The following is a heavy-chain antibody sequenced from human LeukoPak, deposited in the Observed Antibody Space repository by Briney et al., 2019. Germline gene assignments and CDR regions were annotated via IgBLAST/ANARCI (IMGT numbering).Heavy chain of an antibody. J-gene: IGHJ3*02. D-gene: IGHD2-2*02. CDR2: IYPGDSDT. Sequence: GESLKISCKGSGYSFTSYWIGWVRQMPGKGLEWMGIIYPGDSDTRYSPSFQGQVTISADKSISTAYLQWSSLKASDTAMYYCAAGHRRYCSSTSCYSAFDIWGQGTMVTVSS. CDR3: AAGHRRYCSSTSCYSAFDI. CDR1: GYSFTSYW. V-gene: IGHV5-51*01.